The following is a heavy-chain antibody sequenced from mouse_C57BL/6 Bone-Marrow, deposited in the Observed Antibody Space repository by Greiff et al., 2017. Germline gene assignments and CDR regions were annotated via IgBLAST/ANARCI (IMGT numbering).Heavy chain of an antibody. CDR2: INPYNGGT. Sequence: EVQLQQSGPVLVKPGASVKMSCKASGYTFTDYYMNWVKQSHGKSLEWIGVINPYNGGTSYNQKFKGKATLTVDKSSSTAYMELNSLTSEDSAVYYCARGGIYSNSVDYWRQGTTLTVSS. CDR1: GYTFTDYY. V-gene: IGHV1-19*01. D-gene: IGHD2-5*01. J-gene: IGHJ2*01. CDR3: ARGGIYSNSVDY.